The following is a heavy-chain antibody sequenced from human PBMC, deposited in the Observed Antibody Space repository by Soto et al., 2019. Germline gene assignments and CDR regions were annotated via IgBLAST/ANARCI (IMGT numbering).Heavy chain of an antibody. V-gene: IGHV3-64*01. CDR3: ARRARPDFYYMAV. CDR1: GFTLRGDA. J-gene: IGHJ6*03. CDR2: ISSNGVGT. D-gene: IGHD6-6*01. Sequence: EVQLAESGGGLAQPGGSLRLACAASGFTLRGDAMDCGRQAPGKGLEYVSGISSNGVGTYYANSVQGRFTISRDNSKNTVYRQMGSLSPEDMAVYYCARRARPDFYYMAVWGKGTTVTVSS.